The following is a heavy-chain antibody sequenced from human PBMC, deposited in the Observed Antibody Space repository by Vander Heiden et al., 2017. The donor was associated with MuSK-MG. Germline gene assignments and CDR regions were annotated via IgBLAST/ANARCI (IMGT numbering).Heavy chain of an antibody. CDR3: ARDNFYDSSGLGY. CDR1: GFTFSSYG. CDR2: IWYDGSNK. Sequence: QVQLVESVGGVVQPGRSLRPSCAASGFTFSSYGMPLVRQVPGKGLEWVAVIWYDGSNKYYADSVKGRFTISRDNSKNTLYLQMNSRRAEDTAVYYCARDNFYDSSGLGYWGQGTLVTVSS. V-gene: IGHV3-33*08. J-gene: IGHJ4*02. D-gene: IGHD3-22*01.